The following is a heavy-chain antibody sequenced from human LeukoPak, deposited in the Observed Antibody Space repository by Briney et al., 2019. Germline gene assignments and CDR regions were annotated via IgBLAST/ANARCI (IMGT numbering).Heavy chain of an antibody. CDR1: GGSFSGYY. CDR2: INHSGST. J-gene: IGHJ3*02. Sequence: SETLSLTCAVYGGSFSGYYWSWIRQPPGKGLEWIGEINHSGSTYYNPSLKSRVTISVDTSKNQFSLKLSSVTAADTAVYYCARDRVSGAFDIWGQGTMVTVSS. V-gene: IGHV4-34*09. CDR3: ARDRVSGAFDI. D-gene: IGHD6-6*01.